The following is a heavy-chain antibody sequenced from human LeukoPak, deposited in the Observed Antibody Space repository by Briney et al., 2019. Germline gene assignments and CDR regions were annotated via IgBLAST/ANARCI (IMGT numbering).Heavy chain of an antibody. J-gene: IGHJ3*02. CDR3: ARSMVRGANDAFDI. Sequence: GGSLRLSCAASGFTFSSYWMNWARQAPGKGLEWVASINHNGNVNYYVDSVKGRFTISRDNAKNSLYLQMSNLRAEDTAVYYCARSMVRGANDAFDIWGQGTKVTVSS. CDR1: GFTFSSYW. D-gene: IGHD3-10*01. CDR2: INHNGNVN. V-gene: IGHV3-7*03.